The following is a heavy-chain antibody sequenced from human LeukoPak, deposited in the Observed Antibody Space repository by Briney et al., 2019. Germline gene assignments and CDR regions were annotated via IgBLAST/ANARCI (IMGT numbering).Heavy chain of an antibody. V-gene: IGHV1-69*13. CDR2: INPIFGTA. CDR1: GGTFSKYA. Sequence: ASVKVSCKASGGTFSKYAISGVGQAPGQGGEWMGGINPIFGTANYAQKMQGRVTITAHESTRAAYIELSSLRSQDTPVYYCASASYTNSYSSGSYYTQSPYYYIDVWGQGTPVTVSS. J-gene: IGHJ6*03. D-gene: IGHD3-10*01. CDR3: ASASYTNSYSSGSYYTQSPYYYIDV.